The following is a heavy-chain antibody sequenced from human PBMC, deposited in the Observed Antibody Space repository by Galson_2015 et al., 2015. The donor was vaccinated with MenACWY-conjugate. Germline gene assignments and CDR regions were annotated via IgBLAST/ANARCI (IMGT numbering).Heavy chain of an antibody. D-gene: IGHD4-17*01. CDR1: GFSLSTSGMR. CDR2: IDWNNDK. CDR3: ARVAYGN. J-gene: IGHJ1*01. V-gene: IGHV2-70*04. Sequence: PALVKPTQTLTLPCTFSGFSLSTSGMRVSWIRQPPGKDLEWLARIDWNNDKFYNTSLKTRLTISKGTSKNQVVLTMTNMGPVDTATYYCARVAYGNWGQGTLVTVPS.